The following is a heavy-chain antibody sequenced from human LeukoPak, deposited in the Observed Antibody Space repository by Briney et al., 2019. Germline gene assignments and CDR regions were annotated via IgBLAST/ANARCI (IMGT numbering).Heavy chain of an antibody. D-gene: IGHD1/OR15-1a*01. J-gene: IGHJ6*02. CDR1: GFKFSDHY. CDR2: SRNKDNRYTT. CDR3: GRIAINANNGMDV. V-gene: IGHV3-72*01. Sequence: GGSQSLSCAASGFKFSDHYNLWVPEAPGKALEGVGRSRNKDNRYTTEYSESVEGRFTISRDVSESSLYLQMNRLRTEDTAVYYCGRIAINANNGMDVWGQGTAVTVSS.